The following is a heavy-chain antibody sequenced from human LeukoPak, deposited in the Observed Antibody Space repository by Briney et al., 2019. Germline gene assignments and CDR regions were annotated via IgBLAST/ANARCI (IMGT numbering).Heavy chain of an antibody. CDR2: ISSSKNTI. Sequence: GGSLRLSCAASGFTFSSYSMNWVRQAPGKGLEWVSHISSSKNTINYADSVKGRFTISRDNAKNSLYLQMNSLRAEDTAVYYCARGDASTWYPYFDYWGQGTLVSVSS. CDR3: ARGDASTWYPYFDY. CDR1: GFTFSSYS. J-gene: IGHJ4*02. V-gene: IGHV3-48*04. D-gene: IGHD6-13*01.